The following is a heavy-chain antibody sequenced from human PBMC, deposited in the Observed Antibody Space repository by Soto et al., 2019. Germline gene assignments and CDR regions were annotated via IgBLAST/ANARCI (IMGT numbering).Heavy chain of an antibody. CDR3: VKGDLDTAVVNSPDAFDF. V-gene: IGHV3-30*18. J-gene: IGHJ3*01. Sequence: SGWCLGLSCESSGFIFSDFGMHWVRQAPGKGLEWVAVISYDGNNKYYAQSVKGRFTISRDNSKNTLFLNMDSLRPEDTAVYHCVKGDLDTAVVNSPDAFDFWGPGTMVTV. CDR1: GFIFSDFG. CDR2: ISYDGNNK. D-gene: IGHD5-18*01.